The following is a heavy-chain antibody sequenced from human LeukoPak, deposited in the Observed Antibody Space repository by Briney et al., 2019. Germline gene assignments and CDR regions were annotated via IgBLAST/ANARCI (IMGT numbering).Heavy chain of an antibody. CDR1: GISITSVSHY. D-gene: IGHD3-16*01. V-gene: IGHV4-39*01. CDR2: IYYTGST. J-gene: IGHJ4*02. Sequence: SETLSLPCTISGISITSVSHYWGWIRQPRGKGLEWIGDIYYTGSTYYSPSLRSRVTMSVHTSENQFSLRLNSVTAVDTAVYYCARRWGNIVGVTYEYWGQGTPVTVSS. CDR3: ARRWGNIVGVTYEY.